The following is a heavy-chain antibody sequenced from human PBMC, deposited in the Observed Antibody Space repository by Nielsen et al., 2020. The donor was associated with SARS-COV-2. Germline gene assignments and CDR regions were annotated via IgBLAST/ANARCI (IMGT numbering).Heavy chain of an antibody. CDR3: ARDGGRRTMFGVNHRVRKDAFDI. V-gene: IGHV3-21*01. Sequence: GESLKISCAASGFTFSSYSMNWVRQAPGKGLEWVSSISSSSSYIYYADSVKGRFTISRDNAKNSLYLQMNRLGVEDTAVYYCARDGGRRTMFGVNHRVRKDAFDIWGQGTMVTVSS. J-gene: IGHJ3*02. CDR1: GFTFSSYS. D-gene: IGHD3-3*01. CDR2: ISSSSSYI.